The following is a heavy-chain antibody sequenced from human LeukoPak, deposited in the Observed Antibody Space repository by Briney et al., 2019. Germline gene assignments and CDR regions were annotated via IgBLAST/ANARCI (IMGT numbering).Heavy chain of an antibody. CDR2: INHSGST. CDR3: ARATVEIPVYYFYYMDV. CDR1: GGSFSGYY. Sequence: SETLSLTCAVYGGSFSGYYWSWIRQPPGKGLEWIGEINHSGSTNYNPSLKSRVTISVDTSKNQFSLKLSSATAADTAVYYCARATVEIPVYYFYYMDVWGKGTTVTVSS. D-gene: IGHD4-23*01. V-gene: IGHV4-34*01. J-gene: IGHJ6*03.